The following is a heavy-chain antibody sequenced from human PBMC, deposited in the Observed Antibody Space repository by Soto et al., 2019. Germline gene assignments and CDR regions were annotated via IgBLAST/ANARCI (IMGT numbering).Heavy chain of an antibody. D-gene: IGHD6-19*01. V-gene: IGHV3-11*01. CDR2: ITTDGSTI. Sequence: QVQLVDSGGGLVKPGGSLRLSCAASGFSFSNYYMTWIRQAPGKGLEWVSYITTDGSTIYYADSVKGRFTISRDNAKNALYLQMNSLRAEDTAVYYCARVSSGWTPHCGMDVWGQGTTVTVSS. CDR1: GFSFSNYY. J-gene: IGHJ6*02. CDR3: ARVSSGWTPHCGMDV.